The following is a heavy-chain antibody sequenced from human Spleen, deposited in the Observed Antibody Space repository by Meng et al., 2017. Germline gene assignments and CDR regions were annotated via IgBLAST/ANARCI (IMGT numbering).Heavy chain of an antibody. CDR1: GFTFSSYE. CDR3: AISGIVGEGGFDY. D-gene: IGHD1-26*01. Sequence: GESLKISCAASGFTFSSYEMNWVRQGPDKGLVWVSRIDRDGSSTDYADSVKGRFTISRDNAKNTLYLQMNSLRAEDTAVYYCAISGIVGEGGFDYWGQGTLVTVSS. V-gene: IGHV3-74*01. CDR2: IDRDGSST. J-gene: IGHJ4*02.